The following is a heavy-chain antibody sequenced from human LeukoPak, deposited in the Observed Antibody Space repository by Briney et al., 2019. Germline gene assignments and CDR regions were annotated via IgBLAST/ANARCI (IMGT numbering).Heavy chain of an antibody. Sequence: SETLSLTCAVYGGSFSGYYWSWIRQPPGKGLEWIGEINHSGSTNYNPSLKSRVTISVDTSKNQFPLKLSSVTAADTAVYYCARHKYYDSSDWYFDYWGQGTLVTVSS. CDR3: ARHKYYDSSDWYFDY. CDR1: GGSFSGYY. V-gene: IGHV4-34*01. D-gene: IGHD3-22*01. CDR2: INHSGST. J-gene: IGHJ4*02.